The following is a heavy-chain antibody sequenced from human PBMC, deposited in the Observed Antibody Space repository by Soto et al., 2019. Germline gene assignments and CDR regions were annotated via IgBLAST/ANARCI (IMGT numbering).Heavy chain of an antibody. J-gene: IGHJ5*02. CDR1: GYTFTSYG. CDR2: ISSYNGNT. D-gene: IGHD2-2*01. Sequence: ASVKVSCKASGYTFTSYGISWVRQAPGQGLERMGWISSYNGNTNYAQNVQGRVTLTTDTSTSTTYMELRSLRSDDTAVYYCARGPRYCSTSTCFSGVTWFDPWGQGTLVTVSS. V-gene: IGHV1-18*04. CDR3: ARGPRYCSTSTCFSGVTWFDP.